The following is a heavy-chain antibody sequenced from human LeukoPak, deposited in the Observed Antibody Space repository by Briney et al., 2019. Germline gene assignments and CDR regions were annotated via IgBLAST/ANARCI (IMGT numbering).Heavy chain of an antibody. D-gene: IGHD6-19*01. Sequence: PGGSLRLSCAASGFTFSSYAMSWVRQAPGKGREWVSAISGSGGSTYYAHSVQGRFTISRDISKNTLYLQMNSLRAEDTAVYYCAKDLQLSSAWYRNWFDPWGQGTLVTVSS. CDR1: GFTFSSYA. CDR2: ISGSGGST. V-gene: IGHV3-23*01. J-gene: IGHJ5*02. CDR3: AKDLQLSSAWYRNWFDP.